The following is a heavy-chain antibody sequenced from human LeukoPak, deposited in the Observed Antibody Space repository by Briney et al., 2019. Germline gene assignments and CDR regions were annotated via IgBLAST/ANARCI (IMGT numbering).Heavy chain of an antibody. Sequence: SVKVSCKASGGTFSSYAINWVRQAPGQGLEWMGGIIPIFGATNYAQKFQGRVTITADKSTSTAYMELSSLRSEDTTVYYCARAPHDSILWGDAFDIWGQGTMVTVSS. CDR1: GGTFSSYA. CDR2: IIPIFGAT. J-gene: IGHJ3*02. CDR3: ARAPHDSILWGDAFDI. D-gene: IGHD3-22*01. V-gene: IGHV1-69*06.